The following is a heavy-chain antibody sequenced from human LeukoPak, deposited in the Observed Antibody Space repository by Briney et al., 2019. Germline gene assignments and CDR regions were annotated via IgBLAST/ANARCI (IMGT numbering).Heavy chain of an antibody. Sequence: GGSLRLSCVASEFVFSNHAMIWVRQAPGKGLEWISSITSDSSNIFYANSVRGRFTISRDNANNALHLQMNSLRAENTAVYYCARVFWETVNTGYYSDFWGPGTLVTASS. CDR2: ITSDSSNI. CDR3: ARVFWETVNTGYYSDF. V-gene: IGHV3-21*01. J-gene: IGHJ4*02. D-gene: IGHD3-22*01. CDR1: EFVFSNHA.